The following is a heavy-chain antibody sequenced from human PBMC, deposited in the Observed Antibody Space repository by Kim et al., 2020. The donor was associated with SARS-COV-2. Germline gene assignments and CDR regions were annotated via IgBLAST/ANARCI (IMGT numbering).Heavy chain of an antibody. V-gene: IGHV3-11*01. D-gene: IGHD5-12*01. CDR3: ARGGLGLRSRVFDI. J-gene: IGHJ3*02. Sequence: GGSLRLSCAASGFTFSDYYMTWIRQAPGKGLEWLSYISNTGITINYADSVKGRFTISRDNTKNSLYVQLNSLRAEDTAVYYCARGGLGLRSRVFDIWGQGTMVTVSP. CDR2: ISNTGITI. CDR1: GFTFSDYY.